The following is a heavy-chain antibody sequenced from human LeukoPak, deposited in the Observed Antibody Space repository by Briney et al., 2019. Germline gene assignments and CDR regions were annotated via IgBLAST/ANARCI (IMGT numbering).Heavy chain of an antibody. CDR2: INGNGAST. CDR1: GFTFNTHA. CDR3: ARDQGYSYYYLDY. V-gene: IGHV3-23*01. D-gene: IGHD5-18*01. Sequence: PGGSLRLSCAASGFTFNTHAMSWVRQAPGKGPEWVSGINGNGASTYYSDSVKGRFTISRGNSKNTLYLQMRSLRAEDTAVYYCARDQGYSYYYLDYWGQGALVTVSS. J-gene: IGHJ4*02.